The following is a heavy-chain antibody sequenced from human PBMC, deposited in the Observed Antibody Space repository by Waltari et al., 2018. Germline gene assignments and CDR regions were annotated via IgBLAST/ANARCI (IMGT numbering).Heavy chain of an antibody. D-gene: IGHD3-10*01. J-gene: IGHJ4*02. CDR3: ARIRGVSGSYYSDF. V-gene: IGHV3-48*04. CDR2: ISPGGDTI. CDR1: GFTFSGYS. Sequence: EVQLVESGGGLVQPGGSLRLSCAVSGFTFSGYSLNWVRQAPGTGLEWVSYISPGGDTIYDADAVKGRFTISRDSARNSLYLQMNSLRAEDTAVYYVARIRGVSGSYYSDFWGQGTLVTVSS.